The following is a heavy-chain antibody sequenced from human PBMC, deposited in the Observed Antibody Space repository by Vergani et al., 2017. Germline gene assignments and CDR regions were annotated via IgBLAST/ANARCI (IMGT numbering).Heavy chain of an antibody. V-gene: IGHV3-30*02. J-gene: IGHJ4*02. CDR1: GFTFNSYG. CDR2: IRSDESRR. D-gene: IGHD2-15*01. CDR3: AKEGVGYCSGGTCYPEY. Sequence: VQLLESGGGLVQPGGSLRLSCAASGFTFNSYGMHWVRQAPGKGLEWVASIRSDESRRYYGDSMEGPFTISRDNSKNTLYLQMKSLRPEDTAVYYCAKEGVGYCSGGTCYPEYWGQGTLVIVSS.